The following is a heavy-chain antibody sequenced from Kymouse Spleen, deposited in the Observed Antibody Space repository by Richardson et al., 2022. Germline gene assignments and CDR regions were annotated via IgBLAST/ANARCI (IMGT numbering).Heavy chain of an antibody. CDR3: ARDEGSSWYGYYYYYGMDV. V-gene: IGHV3-74*01. J-gene: IGHJ6*02. CDR2: INSDGSST. D-gene: IGHD6-13*01. Sequence: EVQLVESGGGLVQPGGSLRLSCAASGFTFSSYWMHWVRQAPGKGLVWVSRINSDGSSTSYADSVKGRFTISRDNAKNTLYLQMNSLRAEDTAVYYCARDEGSSWYGYYYYYGMDVWGQGTTVTVSS. CDR1: GFTFSSYW.